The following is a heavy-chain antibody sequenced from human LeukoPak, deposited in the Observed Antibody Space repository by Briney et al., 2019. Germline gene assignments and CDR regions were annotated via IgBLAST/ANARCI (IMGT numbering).Heavy chain of an antibody. CDR2: INHSGST. D-gene: IGHD3-10*01. V-gene: IGHV4-34*01. J-gene: IGHJ4*02. CDR3: ARDSGYGIDY. Sequence: SETLSLTCAVYGGSFSGYYWSWIRQPPGKGLEWIGEINHSGSTNYNPSLKSRVTMSADTSKNQLSLRLSSVTAADTAVYYCARDSGYGIDYWGQGTLVTVSS. CDR1: GGSFSGYY.